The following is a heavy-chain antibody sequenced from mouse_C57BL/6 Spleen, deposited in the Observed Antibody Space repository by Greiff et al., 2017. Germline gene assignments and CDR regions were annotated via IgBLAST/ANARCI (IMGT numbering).Heavy chain of an antibody. CDR2: INPYNGDT. V-gene: IGHV1-20*01. J-gene: IGHJ2*01. Sequence: VQLQQSGPELVKPGDSVKISCKASGYSFTGYFMNWVMQSHGKSLEWIGRINPYNGDTFYNQKFKGKATLTEDKSSSTAHMELRSLTSEDSAVYYCANDYSNQYYFDYWGQGTTLTVSS. D-gene: IGHD2-5*01. CDR3: ANDYSNQYYFDY. CDR1: GYSFTGYF.